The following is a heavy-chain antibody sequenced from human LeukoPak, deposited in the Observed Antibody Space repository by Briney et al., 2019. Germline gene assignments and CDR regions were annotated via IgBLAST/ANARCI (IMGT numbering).Heavy chain of an antibody. CDR1: GYSFTSYS. J-gene: IGHJ5*02. CDR3: ARLYCSTTTCYNFWFDH. Sequence: ASVKVSCKASGYSFTSYSITWVRQAPGQGLEWMAWISAYNGNTKFAQKFQGRVTMTTHTSTSTAYMELRSLRSDDTAVYYCARLYCSTTTCYNFWFDHWGQGTLVTVSS. CDR2: ISAYNGNT. V-gene: IGHV1-18*01. D-gene: IGHD2-2*02.